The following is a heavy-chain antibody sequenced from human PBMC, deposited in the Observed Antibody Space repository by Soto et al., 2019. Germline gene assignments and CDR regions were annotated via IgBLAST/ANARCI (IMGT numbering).Heavy chain of an antibody. CDR1: GFTFSNYW. CDR2: IKQGGSEK. Sequence: GGSLRLSCAATGFTFSNYWMSWVRQAPGKGLEWVANIKQGGSEKYYVDSVKGRFTISRDNAKNSLYLQMSSLRAEDTAVYFCGTSGECRGPNFNAGFPYWGKGSRVTV. CDR3: GTSGECRGPNFNAGFPY. V-gene: IGHV3-7*05. D-gene: IGHD3-16*01. J-gene: IGHJ4*02.